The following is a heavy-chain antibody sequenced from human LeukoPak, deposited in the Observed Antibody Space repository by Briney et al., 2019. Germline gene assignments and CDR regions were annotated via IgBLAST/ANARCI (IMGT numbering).Heavy chain of an antibody. CDR1: GGSISSTSYY. CDR3: ARHGDLLSPFQT. CDR2: INYSGST. Sequence: SETLSLTCTVSGGSISSTSYYWGWIGQPPGKGLEWIGTINYSGSTYYNPSLKSRVTISVDTSKNQISLKLNSVTAADTAMYYCARHGDLLSPFQTWGQGTLVTVSS. J-gene: IGHJ5*02. V-gene: IGHV4-39*01. D-gene: IGHD2-21*02.